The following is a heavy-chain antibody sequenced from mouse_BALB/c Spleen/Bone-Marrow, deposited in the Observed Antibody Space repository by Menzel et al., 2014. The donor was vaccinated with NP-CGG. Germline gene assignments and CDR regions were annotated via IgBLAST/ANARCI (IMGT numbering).Heavy chain of an antibody. V-gene: IGHV4-1*02. CDR2: INPESSTI. CDR3: ARLGYYGCFVD. J-gene: IGHJ2*01. Sequence: EVMLVESGGGLVQPGGSLKLSCAASGFDFRRYWMSWVRQAPGKGLEWIGEINPESSTINYTPSLKDKFIISRDNAKNTLFLQMSKVRSEDAALYYCARLGYYGCFVDWGQGTTLTVSS. D-gene: IGHD2-3*01. CDR1: GFDFRRYW.